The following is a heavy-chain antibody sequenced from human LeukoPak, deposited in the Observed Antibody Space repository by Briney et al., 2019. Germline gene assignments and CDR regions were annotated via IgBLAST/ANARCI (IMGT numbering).Heavy chain of an antibody. Sequence: GASVKVSCNTSGYTFTSYGISWVRQAPGQGLEYMGWMNTYNGHTNYAQKLQGRVTVTTDTSTSTAYLELRSLRSDDTAVYYCARDGPRGYFQHWGQGTLITVSS. CDR2: MNTYNGHT. CDR3: ARDGPRGYFQH. J-gene: IGHJ1*01. V-gene: IGHV1-18*01. D-gene: IGHD1-14*01. CDR1: GYTFTSYG.